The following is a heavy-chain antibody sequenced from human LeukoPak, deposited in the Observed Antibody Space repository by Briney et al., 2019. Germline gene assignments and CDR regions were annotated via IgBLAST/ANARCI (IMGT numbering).Heavy chain of an antibody. D-gene: IGHD6-19*01. Sequence: ASVKVSCKAPGYTFTGYYMHWVRQAPGQGLEWMGWINPDSGGTNYAQEFQGRVTMTRDTSISTAYMELSRLRSDDTAVYYCASGYSSGWYYFDCWGQGTLVTVSS. CDR3: ASGYSSGWYYFDC. V-gene: IGHV1-2*02. CDR2: INPDSGGT. J-gene: IGHJ4*02. CDR1: GYTFTGYY.